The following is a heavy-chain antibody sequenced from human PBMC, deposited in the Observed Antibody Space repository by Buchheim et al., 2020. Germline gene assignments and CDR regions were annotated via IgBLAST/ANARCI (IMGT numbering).Heavy chain of an antibody. CDR1: GFTFSTYR. CDR3: ARDYYDSSGPRGPDY. CDR2: ISSGSSYI. V-gene: IGHV3-21*02. D-gene: IGHD3-22*01. Sequence: EVQLVESGGGLVKPGGSLRLSCAASGFTFSTYRMNWVRQAPGKGLELVSSISSGSSYIDYADSVKVRFTISIDTAKNSLYLQMNSLTADDTAVYYCARDYYDSSGPRGPDYWGQGTL. J-gene: IGHJ4*02.